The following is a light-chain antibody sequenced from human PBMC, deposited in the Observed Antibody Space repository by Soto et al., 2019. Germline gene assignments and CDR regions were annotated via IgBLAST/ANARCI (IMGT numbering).Light chain of an antibody. CDR3: HQRSNWPPEIT. Sequence: EIVMTQSPATLSVSPGERVTLSCRASQSVSSYLAWYQQKPGQAPRLLIYDASNRATAIPARFSGSGSGTDFTLTISSLEPEDFAVYYCHQRSNWPPEITFGQGTRLEIK. CDR2: DAS. V-gene: IGKV3-11*01. J-gene: IGKJ5*01. CDR1: QSVSSY.